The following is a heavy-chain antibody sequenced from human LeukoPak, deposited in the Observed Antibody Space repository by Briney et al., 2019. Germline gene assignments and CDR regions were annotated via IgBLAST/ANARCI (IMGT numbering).Heavy chain of an antibody. CDR2: IYYSGST. CDR3: ARYRVVPAADDAFDI. J-gene: IGHJ3*02. V-gene: IGHV4-30-4*01. Sequence: PSQTLSLTCTVSGGSISSGDYYWSWIRQPPGKGLEWIGYIYYSGSTYYNPSLKSRVTISVDTSKNQFSLKLSSVTAADTAVYYCARYRVVPAADDAFDIWGQGTMVTVSS. CDR1: GGSISSGDYY. D-gene: IGHD2-2*01.